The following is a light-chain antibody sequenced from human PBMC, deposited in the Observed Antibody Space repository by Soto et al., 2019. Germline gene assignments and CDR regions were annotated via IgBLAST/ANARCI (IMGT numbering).Light chain of an antibody. J-gene: IGLJ3*02. CDR3: SSYTSSSTLDWV. V-gene: IGLV2-14*01. CDR1: SSDVGGYKY. Sequence: QSALTQPASVSGSPGQSITISCTGTSSDVGGYKYVSWYQQHPDKAPKLIIFEVSNRPSGISSRFSGSKSGNTASLTISGLQAEDEADYYCSSYTSSSTLDWVFGGGTKLTVL. CDR2: EVS.